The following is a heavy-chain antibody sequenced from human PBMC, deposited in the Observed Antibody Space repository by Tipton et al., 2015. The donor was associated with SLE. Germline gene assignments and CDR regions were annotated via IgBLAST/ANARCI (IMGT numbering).Heavy chain of an antibody. CDR1: GGSINSGSYY. Sequence: TLSLTCTVSGGSINSGSYYWSWILQPAGKGLEWIGYIYTSGSTNYNPSLKSRLTISVDTSKNQFSLKLSSVTAADTAVYYCARGRNGIPDYWGQGTLVTVSS. CDR2: IYTSGST. V-gene: IGHV4-61*09. CDR3: ARGRNGIPDY. D-gene: IGHD1-1*01. J-gene: IGHJ4*02.